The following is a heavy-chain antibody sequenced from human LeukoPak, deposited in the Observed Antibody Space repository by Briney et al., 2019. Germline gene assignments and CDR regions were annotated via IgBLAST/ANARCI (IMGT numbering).Heavy chain of an antibody. V-gene: IGHV1-2*02. CDR1: GYTFTGHY. Sequence: ASVKVSCKASGYTFTGHYMHWVRQAPGQGLEWMGWINPNSGGTNYAQKFQGRVTMTRDTSISTAYMELSRLRSDDTAVYYCARVVVVVAPHFDYWGQGTLVTVSS. CDR3: ARVVVVVAPHFDY. CDR2: INPNSGGT. J-gene: IGHJ4*02. D-gene: IGHD2-15*01.